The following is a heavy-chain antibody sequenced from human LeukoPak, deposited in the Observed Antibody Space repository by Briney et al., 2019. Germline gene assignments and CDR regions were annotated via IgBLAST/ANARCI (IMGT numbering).Heavy chain of an antibody. V-gene: IGHV1-2*02. CDR2: INPNSGGT. Sequence: ASVKVSCKASGYTFTGYYMHWVRQAPGQGLEWMGWINPNSGGTNYAQEFQGRVTMTRDTSISTAYMELSRLRSDDTAVYYCAREESSGYYHYWGQGTLVTVSS. D-gene: IGHD3-22*01. J-gene: IGHJ4*02. CDR1: GYTFTGYY. CDR3: AREESSGYYHY.